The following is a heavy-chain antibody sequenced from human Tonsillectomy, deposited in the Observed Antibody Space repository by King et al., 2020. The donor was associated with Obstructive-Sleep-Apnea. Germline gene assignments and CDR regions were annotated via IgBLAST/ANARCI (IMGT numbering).Heavy chain of an antibody. CDR2: ISSSGSTI. V-gene: IGHV3-11*01. CDR1: GFTFSDYF. Sequence: VQLVQSGGGLVKPGGSLRLSCAASGFTFSDYFMSWIRQAPGKGLEWVSDISSSGSTIYYADSVKGRFTISRDNAKNSLYLQMNSLRAEDTAVYYCARGSGTKDYYYYGMDVWGQGTTVTVSS. CDR3: ARGSGTKDYYYYGMDV. D-gene: IGHD1-1*01. J-gene: IGHJ6*02.